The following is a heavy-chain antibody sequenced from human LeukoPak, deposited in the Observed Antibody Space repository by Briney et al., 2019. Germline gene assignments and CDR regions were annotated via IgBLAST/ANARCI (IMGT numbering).Heavy chain of an antibody. CDR1: GGSISSSSYY. D-gene: IGHD6-13*01. J-gene: IGHJ3*02. CDR3: ARDRSSSWYSRTKTLDAFDI. CDR2: IYYSGST. V-gene: IGHV4-39*07. Sequence: KASETLSLTCTVSGGSISSSSYYWGWFRQPPGKGLEWIGSIYYSGSTYYNPSLKSRVTISVDKSKNQFSLKLSSVTAADTAVYYCARDRSSSWYSRTKTLDAFDIWGQGTMVTVSS.